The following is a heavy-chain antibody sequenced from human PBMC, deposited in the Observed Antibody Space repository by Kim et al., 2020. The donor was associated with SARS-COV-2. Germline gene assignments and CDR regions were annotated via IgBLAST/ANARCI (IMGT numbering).Heavy chain of an antibody. CDR3: AKRRGSSSGAFDY. CDR1: GFTFSSYA. CDR2: ISGSGSST. J-gene: IGHJ4*02. V-gene: IGHV3-23*01. Sequence: GGSLRLSCAASGFTFSSYAMSWVRQAPGKGLEWVSGISGSGSSTYYADSVKGRFTISRDNSKNTLYLQMNSLRAEDTAVYYCAKRRGSSSGAFDYWGQGTLVTVSS. D-gene: IGHD6-6*01.